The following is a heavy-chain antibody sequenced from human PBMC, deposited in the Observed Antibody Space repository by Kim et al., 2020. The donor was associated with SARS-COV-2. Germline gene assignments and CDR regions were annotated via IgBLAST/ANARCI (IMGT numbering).Heavy chain of an antibody. J-gene: IGHJ6*02. Sequence: SETLSLTCAVYGGSFSGYYWSWIRQPPGKGLEWIGEINHSGSTNYNPSLKSRVTISVDTSKNQFSLKLSSVTAADTAVYYCARGLVEGSGSYYHGMDVWGQGTTVTVSS. D-gene: IGHD3-10*01. V-gene: IGHV4-34*01. CDR1: GGSFSGYY. CDR3: ARGLVEGSGSYYHGMDV. CDR2: INHSGST.